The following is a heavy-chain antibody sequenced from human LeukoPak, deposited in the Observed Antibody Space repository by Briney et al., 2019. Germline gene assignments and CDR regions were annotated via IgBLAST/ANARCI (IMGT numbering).Heavy chain of an antibody. Sequence: SETLSLTCAVYGGSFSGYSWGWIRQPPGKGLEWIASISYSGSTFYNPSLKSRVTISLDTSKNQFSLKLSSVTAADTAVYYCARHVCGGDCYSFDYWGQGTLVSVSS. J-gene: IGHJ4*02. CDR1: GGSFSGYS. D-gene: IGHD2-21*02. CDR2: ISYSGST. CDR3: ARHVCGGDCYSFDY. V-gene: IGHV4-39*01.